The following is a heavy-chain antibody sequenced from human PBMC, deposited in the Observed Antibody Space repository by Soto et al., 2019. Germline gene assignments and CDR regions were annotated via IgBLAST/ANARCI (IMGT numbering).Heavy chain of an antibody. CDR2: ISYDGSIK. CDR3: ARDRVTTTVDYYYGMDV. D-gene: IGHD1-1*01. CDR1: GFTFSTYA. Sequence: LRLSCAGSGFTFSTYAMHWVRQAPGKGLEWVALISYDGSIKVYADSVKGRFTVSRDNSKNTLYLQMNSLRTDDTAVFYCARDRVTTTVDYYYGMDVWGHGTTVTVSS. V-gene: IGHV3-30-3*01. J-gene: IGHJ6*02.